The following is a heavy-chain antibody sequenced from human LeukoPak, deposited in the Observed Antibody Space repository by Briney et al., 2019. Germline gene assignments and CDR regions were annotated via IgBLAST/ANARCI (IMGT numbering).Heavy chain of an antibody. J-gene: IGHJ4*02. V-gene: IGHV3-13*01. CDR1: GFTFIDYD. CDR3: ARGGIQVSGIDEFDY. Sequence: GGPLRLSCAASGFTFIDYDMHWVRQVIGKGLEWVSAIGIRGDTHYSGSVKGRFTISRENAESSLYLQMNSLRAEDTAVYYCARGGIQVSGIDEFDYWGQGTLVTVYS. CDR2: IGIRGDT. D-gene: IGHD6-19*01.